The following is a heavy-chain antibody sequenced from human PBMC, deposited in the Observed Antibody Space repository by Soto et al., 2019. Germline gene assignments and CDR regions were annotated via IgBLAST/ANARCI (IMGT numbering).Heavy chain of an antibody. CDR2: ISNDGSKK. CDR1: GFTFSSYG. J-gene: IGHJ6*02. CDR3: ARVRDYSSVYYYYGMDV. D-gene: IGHD4-4*01. Sequence: PGGSLRLSCAASGFTFSSYGMHWVRQAPGKGLEWVAVISNDGSKKYYADSVKGRFTISRDNSKNTLYLQMNSLRAEDTAVYYCARVRDYSSVYYYYGMDVWGQGTTVTVSS. V-gene: IGHV3-30*03.